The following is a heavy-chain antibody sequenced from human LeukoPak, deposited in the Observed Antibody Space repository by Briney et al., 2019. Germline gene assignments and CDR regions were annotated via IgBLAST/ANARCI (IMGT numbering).Heavy chain of an antibody. V-gene: IGHV1-2*02. CDR3: ASGTHRYIGGDAFDI. Sequence: ASVKVSCKASGYTFTGYYMHWVRQAPGQGLEWMGWINPNSGGTNYAQKFQGRVTMTRDTSISTAYMELSRLRSDDTAVYYCASGTHRYIGGDAFDIWGQGTMVTVSS. CDR1: GYTFTGYY. CDR2: INPNSGGT. J-gene: IGHJ3*02. D-gene: IGHD1-26*01.